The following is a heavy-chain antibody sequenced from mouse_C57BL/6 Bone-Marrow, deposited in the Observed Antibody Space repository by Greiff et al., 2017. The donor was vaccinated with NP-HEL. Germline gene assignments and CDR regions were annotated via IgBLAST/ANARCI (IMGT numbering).Heavy chain of an antibody. CDR1: GYTFTSYW. CDR3: ARRGIYYGNYVEKNFDY. J-gene: IGHJ2*01. D-gene: IGHD2-1*01. CDR2: IYPGSGST. V-gene: IGHV1-55*01. Sequence: QVQLQQPGAELVKPGASVKMSCKASGYTFTSYWITWVKQRPGQGLEWIGDIYPGSGSTNYNEKFKSKATLTVDTSYSTAYMQLSSLTSEDSAVYYCARRGIYYGNYVEKNFDYWGQGTTLTVSS.